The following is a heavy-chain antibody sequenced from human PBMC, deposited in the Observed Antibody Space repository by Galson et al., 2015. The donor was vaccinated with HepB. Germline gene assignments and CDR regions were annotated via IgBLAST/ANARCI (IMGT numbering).Heavy chain of an antibody. CDR2: ISWNSGSI. J-gene: IGHJ4*02. CDR3: AKVDTAMVTPYYFDY. D-gene: IGHD5-18*01. Sequence: SLRLSCAASGFTFDDYAMHWVRQAPGKGLEWVSGISWNSGSIGYADSVKGRFTISRDNAKNSLYLQMNSLRAEDTALYYCAKVDTAMVTPYYFDYWGPGTLVTVSS. V-gene: IGHV3-9*01. CDR1: GFTFDDYA.